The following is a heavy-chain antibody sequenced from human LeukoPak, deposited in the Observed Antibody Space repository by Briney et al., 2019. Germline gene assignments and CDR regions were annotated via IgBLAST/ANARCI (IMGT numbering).Heavy chain of an antibody. J-gene: IGHJ4*02. CDR3: ARDFGFLPSDY. V-gene: IGHV3-30*04. CDR2: ISYDGSNK. D-gene: IGHD3-3*01. Sequence: GGSLRLSCSASGFTFSNFAMHWVRQAPGKGLEWVAVISYDGSNKYYADSVKGRFTISRDNSKNTLYLQMNSLRAEDTAVYYCARDFGFLPSDYWGQGTLVTVSS. CDR1: GFTFSNFA.